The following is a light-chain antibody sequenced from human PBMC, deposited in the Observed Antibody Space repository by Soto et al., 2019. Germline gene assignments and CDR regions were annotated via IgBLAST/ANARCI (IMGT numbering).Light chain of an antibody. CDR3: QTWGSGIVV. J-gene: IGLJ2*01. V-gene: IGLV4-69*01. CDR1: SGHSNYA. Sequence: QSVVTQSPSASASLGASVKLTCTLSSGHSNYAIAWHQQQSEKGPRYLMKLNSDGSHSKGDGIPDRFSGSSSGAERYLTISSLQSEDEADYCCQTWGSGIVVFGGGTKVTVL. CDR2: LNSDGSH.